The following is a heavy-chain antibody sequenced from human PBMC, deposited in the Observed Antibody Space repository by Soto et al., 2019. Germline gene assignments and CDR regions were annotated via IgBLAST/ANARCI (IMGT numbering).Heavy chain of an antibody. CDR1: GDSITSIYH. CDR2: IYHSGTT. Sequence: NPSETLSLTCAVSGDSITSIYHWAWIRQPPGRGLEWVASIYHSGTTYYNPSLKSRVTISVDTSKNQFSLKLRSVTAADTAVYYCARGQSSSSYYYYYYGMDVWGQGTTVTSP. J-gene: IGHJ6*02. V-gene: IGHV4-38-2*01. D-gene: IGHD6-6*01. CDR3: ARGQSSSSYYYYYYGMDV.